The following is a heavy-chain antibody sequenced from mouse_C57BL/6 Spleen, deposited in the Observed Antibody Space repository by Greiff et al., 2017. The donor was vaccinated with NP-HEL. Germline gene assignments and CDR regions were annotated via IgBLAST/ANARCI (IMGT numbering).Heavy chain of an antibody. CDR3: AREDADHY. J-gene: IGHJ2*01. V-gene: IGHV1-7*01. Sequence: VKLMESGAELAKPGASVKLSCKASGYTFTSYWLHWVKQRPGQGLEWIGYINPSSGYTKYNQKFKDKATLTADKSSRTAYIQLSSLTYEDSAVYYCAREDADHYWGQGTTLTVSS. CDR2: INPSSGYT. CDR1: GYTFTSYW.